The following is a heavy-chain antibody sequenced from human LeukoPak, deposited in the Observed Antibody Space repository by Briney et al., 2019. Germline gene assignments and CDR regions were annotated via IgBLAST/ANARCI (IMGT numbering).Heavy chain of an antibody. V-gene: IGHV3-23*01. J-gene: IGHJ3*02. CDR3: AKGRVIKRPRNDAFDI. CDR2: ICGSGGST. D-gene: IGHD3-10*01. CDR1: GFTFSSFA. Sequence: PGGSLRLSRAASGFTFSSFAMSWVRQAPGKGLEWVSAICGSGGSTYYADSVKGRFTISRDNSKNTLYLRMNSLRAEDTAVYYCAKGRVIKRPRNDAFDIWGQGTMVTVSS.